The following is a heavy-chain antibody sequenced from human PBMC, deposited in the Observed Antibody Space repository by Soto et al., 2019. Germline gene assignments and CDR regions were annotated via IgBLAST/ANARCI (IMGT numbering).Heavy chain of an antibody. J-gene: IGHJ6*02. CDR1: GFTFSSYS. CDR2: ISSSSSTI. Sequence: SLRLSCAASGFTFSSYSMNWGRQAPGKGLEWVSYISSSSSTIYYADSVKGRFTISRDNAKNSLYLQMNSLRDEDTAVYYCARPEYSSSSYGMDVWGQGTTVTVS. D-gene: IGHD6-6*01. V-gene: IGHV3-48*02. CDR3: ARPEYSSSSYGMDV.